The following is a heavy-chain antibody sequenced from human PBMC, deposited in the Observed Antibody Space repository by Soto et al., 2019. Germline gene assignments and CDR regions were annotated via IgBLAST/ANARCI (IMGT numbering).Heavy chain of an antibody. D-gene: IGHD1-26*01. CDR1: GFPLTNYG. CDR2: MSGSGGST. J-gene: IGHJ4*02. V-gene: IGHV3-23*01. Sequence: EVQLLESGGASVQPGGSLTLSCRGSGFPLTNYGMYWVRQAPGKGLEWVGGMSGSGGSTYYAASVKGRFTVSRDNSQNTLYLHMNSLRAEDTAIYFCATEWECQRAGLDHWGQGTLVTVSS. CDR3: ATEWECQRAGLDH.